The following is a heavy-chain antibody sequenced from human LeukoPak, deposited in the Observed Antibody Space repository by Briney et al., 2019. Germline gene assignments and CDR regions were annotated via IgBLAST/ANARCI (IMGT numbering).Heavy chain of an antibody. CDR2: IYLVESEP. D-gene: IGHD3-16*02. CDR1: GYSFTSYW. J-gene: IGHJ5*02. V-gene: IGHV5-51*01. Sequence: GESLKISCKGSGYSFTSYWFGWVRQMPGKGLGWTGVIYLVESEPRYSPAIQGQFTISADKSISTAYLQCSSLQASDTAMYYCARSVYDYVWGSYRYHNWFDPWGQGTLVTVSS. CDR3: ARSVYDYVWGSYRYHNWFDP.